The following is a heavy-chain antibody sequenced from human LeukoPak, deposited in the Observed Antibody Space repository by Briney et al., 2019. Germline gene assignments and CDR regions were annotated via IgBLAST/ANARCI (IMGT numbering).Heavy chain of an antibody. CDR1: GFTFSSYW. V-gene: IGHV3-7*01. Sequence: PGGSLRLSCAASGFTFSSYWMSWVRQAPGRGLEWVANIKQDGSEKYYVDSVKGRFTISRDNAKNSLYLQMNSLRAEDTAVYYCARDTTGYSSSWYEVDYWGQGTLVTVSS. J-gene: IGHJ4*02. CDR2: IKQDGSEK. D-gene: IGHD6-13*01. CDR3: ARDTTGYSSSWYEVDY.